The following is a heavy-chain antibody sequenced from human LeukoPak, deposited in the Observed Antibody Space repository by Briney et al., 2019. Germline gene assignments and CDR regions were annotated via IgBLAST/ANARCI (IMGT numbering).Heavy chain of an antibody. V-gene: IGHV3-30*04. CDR2: ISFDGTDA. CDR3: AIWHGSTPAGWFDP. D-gene: IGHD6-13*01. CDR1: GFTFSSYA. J-gene: IGHJ5*02. Sequence: PGGSLRLSCAASGFTFSSYAIHWVRQAPGKGLEWVAVISFDGTDAFYADSVKGRFTISRDNAKNSLYLQMNSLRAEDTAVYYCAIWHGSTPAGWFDPWGQGTLVTVSS.